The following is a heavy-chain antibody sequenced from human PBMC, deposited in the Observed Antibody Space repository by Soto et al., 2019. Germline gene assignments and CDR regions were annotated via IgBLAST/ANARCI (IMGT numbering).Heavy chain of an antibody. J-gene: IGHJ6*02. V-gene: IGHV3-23*01. CDR1: GFTFSSYA. CDR2: ISGSGGST. CDR3: ASVDTALDGMDV. Sequence: GGSLRLSCAASGFTFSSYAMSWVRQAPGKGLEWVSAISGSGGSTYYADSVKGRFTISRDNSKNTLYLQMNSLRAEDTAVYYCASVDTALDGMDVWGQGTTVTVSS. D-gene: IGHD5-18*01.